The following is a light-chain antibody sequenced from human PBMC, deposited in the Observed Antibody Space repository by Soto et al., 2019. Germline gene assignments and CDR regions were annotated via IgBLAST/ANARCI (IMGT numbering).Light chain of an antibody. CDR3: QQSNSFPFT. V-gene: IGKV1-5*01. Sequence: DIQMTQSPSTLSASVGDRVTITCRASQSIGTWLAWYQHRPGKAPSLLIYDASTLRSGVPSRFSGSGSGTEFTLTISSLQPEDFATYYCQQSNSFPFTFGQGTRLDIK. CDR2: DAS. CDR1: QSIGTW. J-gene: IGKJ2*01.